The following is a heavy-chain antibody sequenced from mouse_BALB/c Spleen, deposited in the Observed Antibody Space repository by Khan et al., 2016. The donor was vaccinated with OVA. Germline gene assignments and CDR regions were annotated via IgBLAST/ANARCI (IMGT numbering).Heavy chain of an antibody. CDR1: GYTFTAYA. J-gene: IGHJ3*01. V-gene: IGHV1S137*01. CDR3: ARLTPY. Sequence: QVQLHQSGPEVVRPGLSVKISCKVSGYTFTAYAMHWLKQSHAKSLEWIGVISTYNGNTNYNQKFKGKATMTVDKSSITAYMDLDRMTSEDSAIYFCARLTPYWGQGTLVTVSA. D-gene: IGHD4-1*01. CDR2: ISTYNGNT.